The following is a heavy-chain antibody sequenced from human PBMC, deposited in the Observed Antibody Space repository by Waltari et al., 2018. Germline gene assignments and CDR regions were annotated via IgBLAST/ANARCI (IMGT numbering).Heavy chain of an antibody. Sequence: EVQLVESGGGLVQPGGSLKLSCAASGFTFSGSAMHWVRQASGKGLEWVGRIRSKANSYATAYAASVKGRFTISRDDSKNTAYLQMNSLKTEDTAVYYCTRHAYDSSGYYYWGQGTLVTVSS. D-gene: IGHD3-22*01. CDR1: GFTFSGSA. CDR3: TRHAYDSSGYYY. J-gene: IGHJ4*02. CDR2: IRSKANSYAT. V-gene: IGHV3-73*02.